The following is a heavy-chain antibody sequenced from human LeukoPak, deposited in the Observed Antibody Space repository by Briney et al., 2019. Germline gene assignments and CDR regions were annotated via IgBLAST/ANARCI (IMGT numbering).Heavy chain of an antibody. CDR1: GYSISSGYY. J-gene: IGHJ4*02. Sequence: PSETLSLTCSVSGYSISSGYYWGWIRQPPGKGLEWIGSIYHSGTTYYNPSLKSRVTISVDTSKNQFSLKLSSVTAADTAVYYCARATTYNWNYAYWGQGTLVTVSS. CDR2: IYHSGTT. V-gene: IGHV4-38-2*02. D-gene: IGHD1-7*01. CDR3: ARATTYNWNYAY.